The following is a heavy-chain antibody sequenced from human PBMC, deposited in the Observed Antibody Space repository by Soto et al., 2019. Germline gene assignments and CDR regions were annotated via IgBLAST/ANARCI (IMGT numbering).Heavy chain of an antibody. CDR3: ARSPQYYTPGSSPFDY. CDR2: IYDSGTT. V-gene: IGHV4-38-2*01. J-gene: IGHJ4*02. D-gene: IGHD3-3*01. CDR1: SYVIESGHY. Sequence: SETLSLTCVVSSYVIESGHYWGWVRQPPGKGLEWVGSIYDSGTTYYNPSLRSRVTISADTSKNQFSLSLTSVTAADTAVYYCARSPQYYTPGSSPFDYWGQGTRVTVSS.